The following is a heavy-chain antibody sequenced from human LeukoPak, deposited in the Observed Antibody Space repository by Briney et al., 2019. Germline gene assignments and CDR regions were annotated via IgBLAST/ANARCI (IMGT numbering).Heavy chain of an antibody. CDR3: TRSGPEVLACDY. CDR2: ISAYSGST. Sequence: ASVTVSCKASGYTFTSYGISWVGRAPGQGLEWMGWISAYSGSTNYARKLQGRLTMTTDTSTSTAYMELRSLRSDDTAVYYCTRSGPEVLACDYWGQGTLVTVSS. J-gene: IGHJ4*02. V-gene: IGHV1-18*01. CDR1: GYTFTSYG. D-gene: IGHD1-26*01.